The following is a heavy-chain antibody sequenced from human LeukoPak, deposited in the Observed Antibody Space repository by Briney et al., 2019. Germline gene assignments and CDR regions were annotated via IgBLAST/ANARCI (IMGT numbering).Heavy chain of an antibody. CDR3: ARVGGPSGPDS. J-gene: IGHJ4*02. CDR1: GGSISPYY. CDR2: IYLSGST. V-gene: IGHV4-59*01. Sequence: PSETLSLTCSVSGGSISPYYWSWLRQPPGKGLEWIGYIYLSGSTNYNPSLQSRVTISLDTSKKQFSLKLSSVTAADTAVYYCARVGGPSGPDSWGQGTLVTVSP. D-gene: IGHD2-15*01.